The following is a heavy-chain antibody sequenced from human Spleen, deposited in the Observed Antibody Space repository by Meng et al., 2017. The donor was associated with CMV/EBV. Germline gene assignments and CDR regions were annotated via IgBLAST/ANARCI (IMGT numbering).Heavy chain of an antibody. J-gene: IGHJ5*02. CDR1: EYTFIDHH. D-gene: IGHD2-2*02. CDR2: INPYSGDT. CDR3: ARVHSRDLYGWFDP. Sequence: ASVKVSCKASEYTFIDHHMHWVRQAPGQGLEWMGWINPYSGDTKYAQKFQGRVTLSRDTSISTAYMDLSRLRSDDTAVYYCARVHSRDLYGWFDPWGQGTLVTVSS. V-gene: IGHV1-2*02.